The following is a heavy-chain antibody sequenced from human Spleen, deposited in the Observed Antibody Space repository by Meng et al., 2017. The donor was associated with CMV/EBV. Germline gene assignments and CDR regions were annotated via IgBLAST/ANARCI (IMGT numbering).Heavy chain of an antibody. Sequence: DNYWNSIRQPPGKGLEWIGCIYYSGSTYYDPSLTSRVTISVDTSKNQFSLKLSSVTAADTAVYYCARGIVLVPASTRWFDPWGQGTLVTVSS. J-gene: IGHJ5*02. D-gene: IGHD2-2*01. CDR2: IYYSGST. CDR3: ARGIVLVPASTRWFDP. CDR1: DNY. V-gene: IGHV4-30-4*01.